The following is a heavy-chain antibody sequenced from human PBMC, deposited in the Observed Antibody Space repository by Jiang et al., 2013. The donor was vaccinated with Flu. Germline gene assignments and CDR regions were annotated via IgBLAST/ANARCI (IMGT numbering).Heavy chain of an antibody. Sequence: LLKPSETLSLTCTVSGGSISSSSYYWGWIRQPPGKGLEWIGSIYYSGSTYYNPSLKSRVTISVDTSKNQFSLKLSSVTAADTAVYYCARHGRSSWYAGSWFDPWGQGTLVTVSS. CDR2: IYYSGST. J-gene: IGHJ5*02. CDR3: ARHGRSSWYAGSWFDP. CDR1: GGSISSSSYY. V-gene: IGHV4-39*01. D-gene: IGHD6-13*01.